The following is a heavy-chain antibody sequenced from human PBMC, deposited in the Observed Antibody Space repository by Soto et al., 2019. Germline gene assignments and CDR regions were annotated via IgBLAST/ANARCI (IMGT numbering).Heavy chain of an antibody. V-gene: IGHV3-66*01. CDR1: GFTVSSNY. CDR3: AREGGYSGYDIYYFDY. Sequence: PGGSLRLSCAASGFTVSSNYMSWVRQAPGKGLEWVSVIYSGGSTYYADSVKGRFTISRDNSKNTLYLQMNSLRAEDTAVYYCAREGGYSGYDIYYFDYWGQGTLVTVSS. CDR2: IYSGGST. D-gene: IGHD5-12*01. J-gene: IGHJ4*02.